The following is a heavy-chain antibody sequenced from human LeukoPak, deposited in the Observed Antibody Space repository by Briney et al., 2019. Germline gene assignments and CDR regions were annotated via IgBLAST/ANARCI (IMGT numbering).Heavy chain of an antibody. D-gene: IGHD2-21*02. J-gene: IGHJ4*02. V-gene: IGHV3-48*01. CDR2: ISSSSNKV. CDR3: ARNFYCGGDCAISYFDY. CDR1: GFAISDYS. Sequence: PGGSLRLSCAASGFAISDYSMNWVRQVPGKGLEWVSYISSSSNKVYYADSVKGRFTISRDNAKNSLFLQTNSLRADDTAVYYCARNFYCGGDCAISYFDYWGQGTLATVSS.